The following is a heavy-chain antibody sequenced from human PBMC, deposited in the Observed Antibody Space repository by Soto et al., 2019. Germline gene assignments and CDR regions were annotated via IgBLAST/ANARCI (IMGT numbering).Heavy chain of an antibody. CDR1: GFTFSSYA. Sequence: PGGSLRLSFAASGFTFSSYAMSWVRQAPGKGLEWVGSISCSGGSTYYADSVKGRFTISRDNSKNTLYLQMNSLRAEDTAVYYCAKDLSTAAAATDWFHXWGQGTLVTVSX. CDR2: ISCSGGST. J-gene: IGHJ5*02. D-gene: IGHD6-13*01. CDR3: AKDLSTAAAATDWFHX. V-gene: IGHV3-23*01.